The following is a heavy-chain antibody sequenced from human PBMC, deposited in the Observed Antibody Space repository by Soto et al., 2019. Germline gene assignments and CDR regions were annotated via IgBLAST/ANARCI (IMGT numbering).Heavy chain of an antibody. D-gene: IGHD6-6*01. V-gene: IGHV1-18*01. CDR1: GYTFTSYG. J-gene: IGHJ4*02. CDR3: ARYSSSIAARHLLGGPTYYFDY. CDR2: ISAYNGNT. Sequence: QVQLVQSGAEVKKPGASVKVSCKASGYTFTSYGISWVRQAPGQGLEWMGWISAYNGNTNYAQKLQGRVTMTTDTSTSTASMELSRLRSDDTAVYYCARYSSSIAARHLLGGPTYYFDYWGQGTLVTVSS.